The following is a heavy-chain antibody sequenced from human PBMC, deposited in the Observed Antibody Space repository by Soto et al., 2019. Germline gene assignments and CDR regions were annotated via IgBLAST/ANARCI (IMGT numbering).Heavy chain of an antibody. V-gene: IGHV3-74*01. Sequence: EVQVVESGGGLVQPGGSLRLSWAGSGFTLSSYWMHWVRQAPGKGLVWVSRINGDGRSTSYADSVKGRFTISRDNAKNTLYLQMNSLRVEDTAVYYCARQLYYSDSSGFGYWGQGTLVTVSS. D-gene: IGHD3-22*01. J-gene: IGHJ4*02. CDR1: GFTLSSYW. CDR3: ARQLYYSDSSGFGY. CDR2: INGDGRST.